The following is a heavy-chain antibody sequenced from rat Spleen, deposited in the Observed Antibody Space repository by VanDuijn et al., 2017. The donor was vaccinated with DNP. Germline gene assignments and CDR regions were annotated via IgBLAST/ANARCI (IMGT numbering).Heavy chain of an antibody. CDR2: ISYDGSST. J-gene: IGHJ4*01. D-gene: IGHD5-1*01. CDR1: GFTFSDYN. V-gene: IGHV5-7*01. Sequence: EVQLVESGGGLVQPGRSLKLSCAASGFTFSDYNMAWVRQAPKKGLEWVATISYDGSSTYYRDSVKGRFTISRDNAKSTLYLQMDSLRSEDTATYYCAKDRLGGYAMDAWGQGTSVTVSS. CDR3: AKDRLGGYAMDA.